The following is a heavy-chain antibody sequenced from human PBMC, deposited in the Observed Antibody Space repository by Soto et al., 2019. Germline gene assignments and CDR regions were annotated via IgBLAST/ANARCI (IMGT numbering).Heavy chain of an antibody. Sequence: ASVKVSCKTSGNTLTAFYIHWVRQAPGQGLEWVGRLSPTTGGTNYAQHFQGRVTVTWDMSTFTAYMELSSLIYEDTAVYYCARPPGYVTDWYYFDTWGQGTQVTVSS. CDR1: GNTLTAFY. CDR3: ARPPGYVTDWYYFDT. D-gene: IGHD3-9*01. V-gene: IGHV1-2*02. CDR2: LSPTTGGT. J-gene: IGHJ4*02.